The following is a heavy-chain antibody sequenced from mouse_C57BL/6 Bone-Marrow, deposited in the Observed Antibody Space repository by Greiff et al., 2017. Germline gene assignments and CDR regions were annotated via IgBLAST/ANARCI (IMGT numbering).Heavy chain of an antibody. Sequence: DVMLVESGGDLVKPGGSLKLSCAASGFTFSSYGMSWVRQTPDKRLEWVATISSGGSYTYYPDSVKGRFTISRDNAKNTLYLQMSSLKSEDTAMYYCARQGYYYAMDYWGQGTSVTVSS. CDR2: ISSGGSYT. V-gene: IGHV5-6*02. CDR3: ARQGYYYAMDY. CDR1: GFTFSSYG. J-gene: IGHJ4*01.